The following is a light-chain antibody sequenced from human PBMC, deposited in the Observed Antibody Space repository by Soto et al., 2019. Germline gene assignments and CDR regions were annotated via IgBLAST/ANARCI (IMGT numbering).Light chain of an antibody. CDR3: TSWTTSTTMI. CDR1: SSDIGAYNF. Sequence: LTQPASVSGSPGQSITISCTGTSSDIGAYNFVSWYQQHPGKAPKLMLYDVNIRPSGVSNRFSGSKSGNTASLTISGLQAEDEADYYCTSWTTSTTMIFGGGTKVT. J-gene: IGLJ2*01. CDR2: DVN. V-gene: IGLV2-14*03.